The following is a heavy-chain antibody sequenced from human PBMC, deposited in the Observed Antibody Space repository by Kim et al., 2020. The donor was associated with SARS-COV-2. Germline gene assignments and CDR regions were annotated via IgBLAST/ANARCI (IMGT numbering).Heavy chain of an antibody. CDR3: ARGLGYCSSTSCYYVEYGMDV. CDR2: IYSGGST. CDR1: GFTVSSNY. J-gene: IGHJ6*02. Sequence: GGSLRLSCAASGFTVSSNYMSWVRQAPGKGLEWVSVIYSGGSTYYADSVKGRFTISRDNSKNTLYLQMNSLRAEDTAVYYCARGLGYCSSTSCYYVEYGMDVWGQGTTVTVSS. D-gene: IGHD2-2*01. V-gene: IGHV3-53*01.